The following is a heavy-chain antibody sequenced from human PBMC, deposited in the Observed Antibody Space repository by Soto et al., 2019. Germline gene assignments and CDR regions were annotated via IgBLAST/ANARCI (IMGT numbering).Heavy chain of an antibody. Sequence: QVQLQQWGAGLLKPSETLSLTCGVSGASLSGVYWTGIRQTPGRGLEGIGEINHSGSAYYNPALGDRVTISVDTSKKQFSLSLTSVTAADTGRYYCARAFKGIIENTGWPKPYYYGLDVWAQGTAVSVSS. CDR2: INHSGSA. CDR1: GASLSGVY. V-gene: IGHV4-34*01. CDR3: ARAFKGIIENTGWPKPYYYGLDV. J-gene: IGHJ6*02. D-gene: IGHD6-19*01.